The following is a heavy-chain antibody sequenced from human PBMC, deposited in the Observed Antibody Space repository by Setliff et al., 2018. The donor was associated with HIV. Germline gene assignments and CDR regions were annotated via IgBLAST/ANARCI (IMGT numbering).Heavy chain of an antibody. D-gene: IGHD1-26*01. J-gene: IGHJ4*02. CDR2: INHSGST. CDR3: ARWSLVGATADY. Sequence: PSETLSLTCAVYGGSFSGYYWSWIRQPPGKGLEWIGEINHSGSTNYNPSLKSRVTISVDTSMDQFSLKLNSVTAADTAVYYCARWSLVGATADYWGQGTLVTVSS. V-gene: IGHV4-34*01. CDR1: GGSFSGYY.